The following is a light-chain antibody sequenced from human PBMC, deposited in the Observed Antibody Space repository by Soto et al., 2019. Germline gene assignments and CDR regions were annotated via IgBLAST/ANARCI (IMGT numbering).Light chain of an antibody. CDR3: QHYNDWPT. CDR1: QSVSSN. Sequence: EIVMAQSPAPLSVSLGGRANLSCRASQSVSSNLAWYQLKPGQAPRLLIYGASTRATGIPARFSGSGSGTEFTLTISSLQPEDFAVYYCQHYNDWPTFGQGTKVDIK. CDR2: GAS. V-gene: IGKV3-15*01. J-gene: IGKJ1*01.